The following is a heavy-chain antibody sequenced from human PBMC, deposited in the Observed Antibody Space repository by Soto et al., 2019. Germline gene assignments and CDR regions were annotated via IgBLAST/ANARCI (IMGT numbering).Heavy chain of an antibody. CDR3: ARTSSDIVVVPAAKHYNWFDP. D-gene: IGHD2-2*01. CDR2: IIPIFGTA. CDR1: GGTFSSYA. J-gene: IGHJ5*02. Sequence: QVQLVQSGAEVKKPGSSVKVSCKASGGTFSSYAISWVRQAPGQGLEWMGGIIPIFGTANYAQKFQGRVTITADESTSTAYMELSSLRSEDTAVYYCARTSSDIVVVPAAKHYNWFDPWGQGTLDTVSS. V-gene: IGHV1-69*01.